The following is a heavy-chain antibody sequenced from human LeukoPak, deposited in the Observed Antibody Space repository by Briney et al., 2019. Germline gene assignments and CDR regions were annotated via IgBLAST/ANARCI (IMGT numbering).Heavy chain of an antibody. CDR3: ARDTDYYGSGRHGYFDH. J-gene: IGHJ1*01. CDR1: GLTISNSF. V-gene: IGHV3-66*01. CDR2: IYSGGST. D-gene: IGHD3-10*01. Sequence: GGSLRLSCAASGLTISNSFMGWVRQTPGKGLEWVSLIYSGGSTYSADSVKGRFIISRDNSKNTLHLQMNSLRAEDAAVYYCARDTDYYGSGRHGYFDHWGQGTLVTVSS.